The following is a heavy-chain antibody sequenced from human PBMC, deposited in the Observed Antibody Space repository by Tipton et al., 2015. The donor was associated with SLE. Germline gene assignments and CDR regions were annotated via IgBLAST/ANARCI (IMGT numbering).Heavy chain of an antibody. V-gene: IGHV4-61*02. J-gene: IGHJ4*02. CDR3: AREKVGIGVDY. Sequence: TLSLTCTVSGGSISSGSYYWSWIRQPAGKGLEWIGRIYTSGSTNYNPSLKSRVTISVDTSKNQFSLKLSSMTAADTAVYYCAREKVGIGVDYWGQGTLVTVSS. D-gene: IGHD2-21*01. CDR1: GGSISSGSYY. CDR2: IYTSGST.